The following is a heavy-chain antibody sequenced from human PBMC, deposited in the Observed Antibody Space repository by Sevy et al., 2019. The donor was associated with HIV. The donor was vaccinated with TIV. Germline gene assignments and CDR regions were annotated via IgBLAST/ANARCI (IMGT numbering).Heavy chain of an antibody. V-gene: IGHV4-59*01. CDR1: GGTISSYY. D-gene: IGHD2-2*01. CDR3: ARGVVPAATFLTSCAFDI. CDR2: IYYSGST. Sequence: SETLSLTCTVSGGTISSYYWSWIRQPPGKGLEWIGYIYYSGSTNYNPSLKSRVTISVDTSKNQFSLKLSSVTAADTAVYYCARGVVPAATFLTSCAFDIWGQRTMVTVSS. J-gene: IGHJ3*02.